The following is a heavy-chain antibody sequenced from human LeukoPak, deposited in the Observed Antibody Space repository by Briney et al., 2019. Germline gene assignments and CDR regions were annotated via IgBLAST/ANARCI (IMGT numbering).Heavy chain of an antibody. V-gene: IGHV1-46*01. CDR3: ARGWSYNLNYQIFDY. D-gene: IGHD1-7*01. Sequence: GSVTVSCMASGYTFTSYYMHWVRQAPGKGLEGMGIINPSGGSTNNAHRFQGRATITRERTTRTLYMELNRLTEKDTAVYYLARGWSYNLNYQIFDYWGQGTLVTVSS. J-gene: IGHJ4*02. CDR2: INPSGGST. CDR1: GYTFTSYY.